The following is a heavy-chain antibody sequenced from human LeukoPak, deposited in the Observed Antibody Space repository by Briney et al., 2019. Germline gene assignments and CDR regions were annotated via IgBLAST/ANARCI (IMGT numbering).Heavy chain of an antibody. CDR3: ARDSAPNLLAYFDY. V-gene: IGHV4-39*07. CDR1: GGSISNRSHF. D-gene: IGHD2/OR15-2a*01. J-gene: IGHJ4*02. CDR2: IYYSGYT. Sequence: SETLSLTCTVSGGSISNRSHFWGWIRQTPGKGLEWFGSIYYSGYTYYSPSLKSRVTISVHTSKNQFSLRLNSVTAADTAVYYCARDSAPNLLAYFDYWGQGILVTVSS.